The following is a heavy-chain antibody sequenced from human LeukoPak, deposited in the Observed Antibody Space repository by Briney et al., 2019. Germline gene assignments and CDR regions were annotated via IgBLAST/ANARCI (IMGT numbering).Heavy chain of an antibody. V-gene: IGHV3-21*01. CDR2: FGSDLSFR. CDR3: ARVGDNDAFDI. J-gene: IGHJ3*02. CDR1: GFTFSHYS. D-gene: IGHD4-17*01. Sequence: GGSLRLSCAGSGFTFSHYSMNWVRQAPGKGLEWVASFGSDLSFRSVADSLKGRFTISRDNSKNTLYLQMGSLRAEDMAVYYCARVGDNDAFDIWGQGTMVTVSS.